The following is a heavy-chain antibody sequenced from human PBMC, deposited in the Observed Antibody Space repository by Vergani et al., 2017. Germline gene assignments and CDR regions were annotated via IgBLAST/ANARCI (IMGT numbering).Heavy chain of an antibody. D-gene: IGHD6-13*01. CDR2: ISYDGSNK. Sequence: QVQLVESGGGVVQPGRSLRLSCAASGFTFSSYAMHWVRQAPGKGLEWVAVISYDGSNKYYADSVKGRFTISRDNSKNTLYLQMNSLRAEDTAVYYCARDIGGSSWYGGSAFDIWGQGTMVTVSS. J-gene: IGHJ3*02. CDR3: ARDIGGSSWYGGSAFDI. CDR1: GFTFSSYA. V-gene: IGHV3-30*04.